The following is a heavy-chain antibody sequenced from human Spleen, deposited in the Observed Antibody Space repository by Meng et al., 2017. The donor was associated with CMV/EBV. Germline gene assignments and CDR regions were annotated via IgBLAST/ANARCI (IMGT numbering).Heavy chain of an antibody. V-gene: IGHV5-51*01. CDR2: IYPGDSDT. J-gene: IGHJ4*02. CDR3: ARQSFWSGYSFDY. Sequence: SCQVSGYIFTNYYIAWVRQMPGKGLEWMGIIYPGDSDTRYSPSFQGQVTISVDKSINTAYLHWNRLKASDTAMYLCARQSFWSGYSFDYWGQGTLVTVSS. CDR1: GYIFTNYY. D-gene: IGHD3-3*01.